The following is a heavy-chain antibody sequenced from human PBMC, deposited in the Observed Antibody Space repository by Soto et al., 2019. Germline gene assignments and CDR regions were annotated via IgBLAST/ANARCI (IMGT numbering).Heavy chain of an antibody. CDR2: INPNSGGT. CDR1: GYTFTGYY. J-gene: IGHJ6*02. Sequence: GASVKVSCKASGYTFTGYYMHWVRQAPGQGLEWMGWINPNSGGTNYAQKFQGWVTMTRDTSISTAYMELSRLRSDDTAVYYCARDGPLHGGVYYYYGMDVWGQGTTVTVSS. CDR3: ARDGPLHGGVYYYYGMDV. V-gene: IGHV1-2*04. D-gene: IGHD4-4*01.